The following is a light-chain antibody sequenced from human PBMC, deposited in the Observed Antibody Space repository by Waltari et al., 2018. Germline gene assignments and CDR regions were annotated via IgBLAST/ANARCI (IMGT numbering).Light chain of an antibody. Sequence: QSALTQPPSASGSPGQSVTISCTGSSSDVGGYNYVSWYQQHPGKAPKLIIYEVIKRPSGVPDRFSGSKSGNTASLTVSGLQAEDEADYYCSSYGGRKNLIFGGGTKLTVL. CDR3: SSYGGRKNLI. CDR1: SSDVGGYNY. V-gene: IGLV2-8*01. CDR2: EVI. J-gene: IGLJ2*01.